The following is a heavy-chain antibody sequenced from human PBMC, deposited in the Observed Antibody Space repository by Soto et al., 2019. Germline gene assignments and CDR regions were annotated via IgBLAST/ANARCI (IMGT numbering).Heavy chain of an antibody. D-gene: IGHD3-22*01. CDR2: IYYSGST. CDR3: ARFHYYDSSGYGVYFAY. Sequence: SETLSLTCTVSGGSISSYYWSWIRQPPGKGLEWIGYIYYSGSTNYNPSLKSRVTISVDTSKNQFSLKLSSVTAADTAVYYCARFHYYDSSGYGVYFAYWGQGTLVTVSS. V-gene: IGHV4-59*01. J-gene: IGHJ4*02. CDR1: GGSISSYY.